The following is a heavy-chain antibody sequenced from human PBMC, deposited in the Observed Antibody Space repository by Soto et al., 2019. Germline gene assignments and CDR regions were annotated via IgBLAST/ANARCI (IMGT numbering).Heavy chain of an antibody. CDR3: ARHQPPRRYFAWSPFDY. Sequence: QVQLQESGPGLVKPSETLSLTCTVSGGSISSYYWSWIRQPPGKGLEWIGYIYYSGSTNYNPSLKRRVTISVDTSKNQFSLKLSSVTAADTAVYYCARHQPPRRYFAWSPFDYWGQGTLVTVSS. D-gene: IGHD3-9*01. V-gene: IGHV4-59*08. CDR1: GGSISSYY. J-gene: IGHJ4*02. CDR2: IYYSGST.